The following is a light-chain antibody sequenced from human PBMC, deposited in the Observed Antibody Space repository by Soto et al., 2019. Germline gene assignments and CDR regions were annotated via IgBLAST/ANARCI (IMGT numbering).Light chain of an antibody. CDR2: GAS. Sequence: EIVMTYSPASLSVSQGEIATLSCGASQTVYSDLVWYQQKPGQAPRLLIYGASTRATGIPARFSGSGSGTEFTLTISSLQSEDFAVHYCQQYGSSPQTFGQATKVDIK. J-gene: IGKJ1*01. CDR3: QQYGSSPQT. V-gene: IGKV3-15*01. CDR1: QTVYSD.